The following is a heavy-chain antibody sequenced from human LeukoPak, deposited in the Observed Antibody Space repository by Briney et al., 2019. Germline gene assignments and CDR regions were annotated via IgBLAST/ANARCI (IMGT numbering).Heavy chain of an antibody. CDR3: ARDWYSSGWYNGWFDP. D-gene: IGHD6-19*01. Sequence: SETLSLTCTVSGGSISSSSYYWGWIRQPPGKGLEWIGSIYYSGSTYYNPSLKSRVTISVDTSKNQFSLKLSSVTAADTAVYYCARDWYSSGWYNGWFDPWGQGTLVTVSS. CDR1: GGSISSSSYY. CDR2: IYYSGST. V-gene: IGHV4-39*02. J-gene: IGHJ5*02.